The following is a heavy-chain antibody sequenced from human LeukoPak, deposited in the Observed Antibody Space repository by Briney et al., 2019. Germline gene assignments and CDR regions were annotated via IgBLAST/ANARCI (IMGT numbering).Heavy chain of an antibody. Sequence: GGSLRLSCAASGFTFSSYSMNWVRQAPGKGLEWVAVISYDGSNKYYADSVKGRFTISRDNSKNTLYLQMNSLRAEDTAVYYCARSSSWPLAPFQHWGQGTLVTVSS. CDR2: ISYDGSNK. CDR1: GFTFSSYS. V-gene: IGHV3-30*03. D-gene: IGHD6-13*01. J-gene: IGHJ1*01. CDR3: ARSSSWPLAPFQH.